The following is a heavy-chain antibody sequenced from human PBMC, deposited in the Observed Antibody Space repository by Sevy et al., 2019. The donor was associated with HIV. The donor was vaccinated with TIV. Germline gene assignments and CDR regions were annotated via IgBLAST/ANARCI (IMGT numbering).Heavy chain of an antibody. D-gene: IGHD3-22*01. CDR2: ISSSGSTI. V-gene: IGHV3-48*03. J-gene: IGHJ5*02. CDR3: ARDRAPYYYDSSGSAAQFDP. Sequence: GGSLRLSCAASGFTFSSYEMNWVRQAPGKGLEWVSYISSSGSTIYYADSVKGRFTISRDNAKNSLYLQMNSLRAEDTAVYYCARDRAPYYYDSSGSAAQFDPWGQGTLVTVSS. CDR1: GFTFSSYE.